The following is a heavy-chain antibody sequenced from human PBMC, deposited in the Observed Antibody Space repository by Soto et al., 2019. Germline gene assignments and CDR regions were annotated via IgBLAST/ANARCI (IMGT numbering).Heavy chain of an antibody. Sequence: PGESLKISCKGSGYSFTSYWISWVRQMPGKGLEWMGRIDPSDSYTNYSPSFQGHVTISADKSISTAYLQWSSLKASDTAMYYCARHSFVRDPDLAVAGKGAYYCYGMDVWGQGTTVTVSS. CDR1: GYSFTSYW. J-gene: IGHJ6*02. CDR2: IDPSDSYT. V-gene: IGHV5-10-1*01. D-gene: IGHD6-19*01. CDR3: ARHSFVRDPDLAVAGKGAYYCYGMDV.